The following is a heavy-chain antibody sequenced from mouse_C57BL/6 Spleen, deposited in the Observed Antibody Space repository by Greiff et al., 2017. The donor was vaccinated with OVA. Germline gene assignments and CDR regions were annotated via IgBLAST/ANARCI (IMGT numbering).Heavy chain of an antibody. V-gene: IGHV1-64*01. CDR3: ARSTTVPLYAMDD. CDR1: GYTFTSYW. D-gene: IGHD1-1*01. J-gene: IGHJ4*01. Sequence: QVQLQQPGAELVKPGASVKLSCKASGYTFTSYWMHWVKQRPGQGLEWIGMIHPNSGSTNYNEKFKSKATLTVDKSSSTAYMQLSSLTSEDSAVXYCARSTTVPLYAMDDWGQGTSVTVSS. CDR2: IHPNSGST.